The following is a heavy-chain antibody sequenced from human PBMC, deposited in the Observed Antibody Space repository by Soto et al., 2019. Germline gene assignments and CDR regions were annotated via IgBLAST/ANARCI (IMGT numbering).Heavy chain of an antibody. Sequence: QVQLQESGPGLVKPSETLSLTCTVSGGSVSSGSYYWSWIRQPPGKGLEWIGYIYYSGSTNYNPSLTSRVTISVDPSTNQFSLKLSSVTAADTAVYYCASSRHCSGGSCYYYYYGMDVWGQGTTVTVSS. CDR3: ASSRHCSGGSCYYYYYGMDV. CDR2: IYYSGST. J-gene: IGHJ6*02. D-gene: IGHD2-15*01. V-gene: IGHV4-61*01. CDR1: GGSVSSGSYY.